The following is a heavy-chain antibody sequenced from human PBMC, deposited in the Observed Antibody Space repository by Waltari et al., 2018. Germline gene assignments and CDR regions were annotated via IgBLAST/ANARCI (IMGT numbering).Heavy chain of an antibody. V-gene: IGHV4-34*01. J-gene: IGHJ6*03. D-gene: IGHD1-7*01. CDR3: ASKSLRLELRPYYYYYMDV. Sequence: QVQLQQWGAGLLKPSETLSLTCAVYGGSFSGYYWSWIRQPPGQGLEWIGEINHSGSTNYNPSLKSRVTISVDTSKNQFSLKLSSVTAADTAVYYCASKSLRLELRPYYYYYMDVWGKGTTVTVSS. CDR2: INHSGST. CDR1: GGSFSGYY.